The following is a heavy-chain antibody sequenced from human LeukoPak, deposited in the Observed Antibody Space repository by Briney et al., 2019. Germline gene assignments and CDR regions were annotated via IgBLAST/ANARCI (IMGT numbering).Heavy chain of an antibody. CDR3: ARSVYSSSWPLDY. J-gene: IGHJ4*02. CDR2: IYHSGST. V-gene: IGHV4-59*01. D-gene: IGHD6-13*01. CDR1: GGSISSYY. Sequence: SETLSLTCTVSGGSISSYYWSWIRQPPGKGLEWIGYIYHSGSTNYNPSLKSRVTISVDTSKNQFSLKLSSVTAADTAVYYCARSVYSSSWPLDYWGQGTLVTVSS.